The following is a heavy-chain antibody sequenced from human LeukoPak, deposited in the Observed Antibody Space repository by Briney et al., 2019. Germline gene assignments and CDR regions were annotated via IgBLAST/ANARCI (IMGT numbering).Heavy chain of an antibody. J-gene: IGHJ4*02. CDR1: GFTFSSYG. V-gene: IGHV3-33*01. CDR3: ARDSTYSAFDY. Sequence: GGSLRLSCAASGFTFSSYGMHWVRQAPGKGLEWVAVIWYDGSNKYYADSAKGRFTISRDNSKNTLYLQMNSLRAEDTAVYYCARDSTYSAFDYWGQGTLVTVSS. D-gene: IGHD2-15*01. CDR2: IWYDGSNK.